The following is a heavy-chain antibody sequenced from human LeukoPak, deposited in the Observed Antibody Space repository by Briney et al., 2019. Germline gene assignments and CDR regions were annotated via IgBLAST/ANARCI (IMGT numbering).Heavy chain of an antibody. D-gene: IGHD5-18*01. CDR2: ISGYNGNT. CDR1: GYTFTSYA. V-gene: IGHV1-18*01. J-gene: IGHJ6*02. CDR3: ARGYSYGSDYYYGMDV. Sequence: AASVKVSCKASGYTFTSYAISWVRQAPGQGLEWMGWISGYNGNTKYAQKVQGRVTMTTDTSTSTAYMELRSLRPDDTAVYYCARGYSYGSDYYYGMDVWGQGTTVTVSS.